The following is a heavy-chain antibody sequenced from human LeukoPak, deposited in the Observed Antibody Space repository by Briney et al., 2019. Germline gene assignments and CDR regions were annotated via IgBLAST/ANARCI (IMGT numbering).Heavy chain of an antibody. CDR1: GGSFSGYY. CDR3: ARGPGLRFLEWLLRRGAFDI. D-gene: IGHD3-3*01. J-gene: IGHJ3*02. CDR2: IYTSGST. Sequence: PSETLSLTCAVYGGSFSGYYWSWIRQPAGKGLEWIGRIYTSGSTNYNPSLKCRVTMSVDTSKNQFSLKLSSVTAADTAVYYCARGPGLRFLEWLLRRGAFDIWGQGTMVTVSS. V-gene: IGHV4-59*10.